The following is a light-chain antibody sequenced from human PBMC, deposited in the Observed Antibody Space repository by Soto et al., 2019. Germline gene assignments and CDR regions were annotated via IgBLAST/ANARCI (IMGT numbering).Light chain of an antibody. V-gene: IGLV2-14*01. CDR1: SSDVGGYNY. Sequence: QSALTQPASVSGSPGQSITISCTGTSSDVGGYNYVSWYQQHPGKAPKLMIYDVSNRHSGVSNRFSGSKSGNTASLTISGLQAEDDADYYCSSYTSSSTLGVFGGGTKLTVL. J-gene: IGLJ2*01. CDR3: SSYTSSSTLGV. CDR2: DVS.